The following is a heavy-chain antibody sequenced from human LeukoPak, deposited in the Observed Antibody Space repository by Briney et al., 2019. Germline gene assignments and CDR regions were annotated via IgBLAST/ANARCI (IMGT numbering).Heavy chain of an antibody. CDR3: AREATGADYDILTGYYTVRSFDY. CDR1: GFTFSDHY. Sequence: GGSLRLSCAASGFTFSDHYMDWVRQAPGKGLEWVGRTRNKANSYTTEYAASVKGRFTISRGDSKNSLYLQMNSLKTEDTAVYYCAREATGADYDILTGYYTVRSFDYWGQGTLVTVSS. D-gene: IGHD3-9*01. J-gene: IGHJ4*02. V-gene: IGHV3-72*01. CDR2: TRNKANSYTT.